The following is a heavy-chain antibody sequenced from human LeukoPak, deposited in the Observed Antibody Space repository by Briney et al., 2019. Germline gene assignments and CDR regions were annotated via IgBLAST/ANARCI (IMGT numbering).Heavy chain of an antibody. J-gene: IGHJ2*01. CDR3: ARWNRKYSYGLRYWYFDL. Sequence: NPSETLSLTCAVYGGSFSGYYWSWIRQPPGKGLEWIGEINHSGSTNYNPSLKSRVTISVDTSKNQFSLKLSSVTAADTAVYYCARWNRKYSYGLRYWYFDLSGRGTLVPVSS. D-gene: IGHD5-18*01. V-gene: IGHV4-34*01. CDR2: INHSGST. CDR1: GGSFSGYY.